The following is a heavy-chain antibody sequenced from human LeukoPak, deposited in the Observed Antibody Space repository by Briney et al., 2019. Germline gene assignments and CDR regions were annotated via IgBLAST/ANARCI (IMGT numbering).Heavy chain of an antibody. J-gene: IGHJ3*01. CDR3: ASSDTYCVDCSCPPNTFDAFDF. CDR2: IYYSGST. Sequence: SETLSLTCTVSGGPINSYYWSWIRQPPGKGLEWIGFIYYSGSTNYNPSLKSRVTISVDTSKNQFSLKLSSVTAADTAVYYCASSDTYCVDCSCPPNTFDAFDFWGQGTMVTVSS. CDR1: GGPINSYY. V-gene: IGHV4-59*01. D-gene: IGHD2-15*01.